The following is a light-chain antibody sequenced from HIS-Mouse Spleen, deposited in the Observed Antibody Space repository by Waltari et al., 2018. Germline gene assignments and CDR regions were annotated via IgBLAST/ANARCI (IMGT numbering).Light chain of an antibody. CDR2: PDS. Sequence: SYALTQPPSVSVSPGQTASITCSGDKSGDKYACWYQQKPGQSPVLVIYPDSKRPSVIPERFSGSNSGNTATLTISGTQAMDEADYYCQAWDSSTVVFGGGTKLTVL. J-gene: IGLJ2*01. V-gene: IGLV3-1*01. CDR1: KSGDKY. CDR3: QAWDSSTVV.